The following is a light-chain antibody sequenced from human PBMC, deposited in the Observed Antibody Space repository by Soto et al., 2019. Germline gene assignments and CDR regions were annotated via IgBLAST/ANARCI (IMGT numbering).Light chain of an antibody. CDR3: GSWDSSLSAYV. V-gene: IGLV1-51*01. Sequence: QSVLTQPPSVSAAPGQKVTISCPGSSSNIGGNSVSWYQQLPGTAPKLLIYDDNKRPSGIPDRFSGSKLGTSATLGITGFQTGDEADYYCGSWDSSLSAYVFGTGTKATVL. CDR1: SSNIGGNS. CDR2: DDN. J-gene: IGLJ1*01.